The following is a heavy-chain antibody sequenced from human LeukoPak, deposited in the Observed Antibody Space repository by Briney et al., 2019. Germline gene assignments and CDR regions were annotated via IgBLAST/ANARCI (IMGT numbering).Heavy chain of an antibody. CDR2: IKSKTDGGTT. CDR1: GFTLSNAW. D-gene: IGHD3-22*01. J-gene: IGHJ3*02. Sequence: GGSLRLSCAASGFTLSNAWMSWVRQAPGKGLEWVGRIKSKTDGGTTDYAAPVKGRFTISRDDSKNTLYLQMNSLRTEDTAVYDCSTVTSYYDSSSQGAFDIWGQGTMVTVSS. CDR3: STVTSYYDSSSQGAFDI. V-gene: IGHV3-15*01.